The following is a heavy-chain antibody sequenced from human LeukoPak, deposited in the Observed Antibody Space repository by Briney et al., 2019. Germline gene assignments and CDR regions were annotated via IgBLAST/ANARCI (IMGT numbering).Heavy chain of an antibody. V-gene: IGHV3-7*01. CDR3: ARDRGSYYGGDFDY. CDR2: IKQHGSER. Sequence: GGSLRLSCAASGFTFSSYWMSWVRQAPGKGLEWMANIKQHGSERYYVDSVKGRFTISRDNAKNSLYLQMNSLRAEDTAVYYCARDRGSYYGGDFDYWGQGTLVTVSS. J-gene: IGHJ4*02. CDR1: GFTFSSYW. D-gene: IGHD1-26*01.